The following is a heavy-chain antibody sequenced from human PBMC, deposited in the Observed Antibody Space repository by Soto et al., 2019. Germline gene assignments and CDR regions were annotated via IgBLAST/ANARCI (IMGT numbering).Heavy chain of an antibody. Sequence: SETLSLTCTVSGGSISSYYWSWIRQPPGKGLEWIGYIYYSGSTNYNPSLKSRVTISVDTSKNQFSLKLSSVTAADTAVYYCARGNYYDSSGYYYVDYWGQGTLVTVSS. CDR2: IYYSGST. CDR3: ARGNYYDSSGYYYVDY. V-gene: IGHV4-59*01. J-gene: IGHJ4*02. D-gene: IGHD3-22*01. CDR1: GGSISSYY.